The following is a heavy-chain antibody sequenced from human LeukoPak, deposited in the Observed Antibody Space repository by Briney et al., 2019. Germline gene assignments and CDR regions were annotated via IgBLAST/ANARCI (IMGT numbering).Heavy chain of an antibody. J-gene: IGHJ4*02. D-gene: IGHD3-10*01. CDR1: GFTFSSYA. CDR3: AKDGAPEVYYYGSGSYYY. V-gene: IGHV3-30-3*01. CDR2: ISYDGSNK. Sequence: GGSLRLSCAASGFTFSSYAMHWVRQAPGKGLEWVAVISYDGSNKYYADSVKGRFTISRDNSKNTLYLQMNSLRAEDTAVYYCAKDGAPEVYYYGSGSYYYWGQGTLVTVSS.